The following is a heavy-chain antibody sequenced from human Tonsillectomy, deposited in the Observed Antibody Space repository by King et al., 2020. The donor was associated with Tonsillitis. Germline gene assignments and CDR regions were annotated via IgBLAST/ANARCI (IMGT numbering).Heavy chain of an antibody. V-gene: IGHV3-23*04. D-gene: IGHD5-18*01. CDR2: ISGSGGRT. CDR3: AKVVSTAMVYYFDY. J-gene: IGHJ4*02. Sequence: VQLVESGGGLVQPGGSLRLSCAASGFTFSSSAMTWVRQAPGKGLEWVSGISGSGGRTNYADSVKGRFTISRDNSKNTLYLKMNILGAEDTALYYCAKVVSTAMVYYFDYWGQGTLVTVSS. CDR1: GFTFSSSA.